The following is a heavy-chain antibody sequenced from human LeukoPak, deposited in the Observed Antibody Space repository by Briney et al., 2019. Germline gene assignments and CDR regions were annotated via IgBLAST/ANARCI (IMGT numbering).Heavy chain of an antibody. CDR2: IYWDDDK. V-gene: IGHV2-5*02. J-gene: IGHJ3*02. CDR3: AQSNDPGRAFDI. D-gene: IGHD3-10*01. Sequence: SGPTLVKPTQTLTLTCTFSGFSLSTNGVGVGWIRQPPGKALEWLVVIYWDDDKRYSPSLKSRLTITKDTSKNQVVLTMTNMGPVDTATYFCAQSNDPGRAFDIWGQGTMVTVSS. CDR1: GFSLSTNGVG.